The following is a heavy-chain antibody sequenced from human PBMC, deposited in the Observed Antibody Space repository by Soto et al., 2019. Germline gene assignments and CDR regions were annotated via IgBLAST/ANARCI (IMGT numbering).Heavy chain of an antibody. V-gene: IGHV4-34*01. CDR1: GGSFSGYY. CDR3: ARGRMVRGVRYGMDV. D-gene: IGHD3-10*01. J-gene: IGHJ6*02. Sequence: PSETLSLTRAVYGGSFSGYYWSWIRQPAGKGLEWIGEINHSGSTNYNPSLKSRVTISVDTSKNQFSLKLSSVTAADTAVYYCARGRMVRGVRYGMDVWGQGTTVTVSS. CDR2: INHSGST.